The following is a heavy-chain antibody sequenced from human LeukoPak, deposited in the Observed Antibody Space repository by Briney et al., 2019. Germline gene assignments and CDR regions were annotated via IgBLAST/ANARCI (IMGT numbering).Heavy chain of an antibody. V-gene: IGHV4-38-2*01. J-gene: IGHJ4*02. Sequence: PSETLSLTCAVSGYSISRGYYWGWIRQSPGKGLEGIGSIYHIGTTYYNPSLQSRVTISLDSSRNQFSLKPKSLTAADTAVYYCARVQNEDYYDSSGYSPFDYWGQGTLVTVSS. CDR1: GYSISRGYY. D-gene: IGHD3-22*01. CDR3: ARVQNEDYYDSSGYSPFDY. CDR2: IYHIGTT.